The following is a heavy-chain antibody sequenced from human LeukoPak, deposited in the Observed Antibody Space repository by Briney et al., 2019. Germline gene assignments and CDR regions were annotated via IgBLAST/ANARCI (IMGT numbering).Heavy chain of an antibody. Sequence: GGSLRLSCAASGFSFSRAWMSWLRRAPGKGLEWVAYINYEGTDRDYLDSVRGRFTISRDNAQNSLFLHMDSLRAEDTAIYYCATGGHYYGNWGQGTLVTVSS. CDR2: INYEGTDR. V-gene: IGHV3-7*05. D-gene: IGHD3-10*01. CDR3: ATGGHYYGN. J-gene: IGHJ4*02. CDR1: GFSFSRAW.